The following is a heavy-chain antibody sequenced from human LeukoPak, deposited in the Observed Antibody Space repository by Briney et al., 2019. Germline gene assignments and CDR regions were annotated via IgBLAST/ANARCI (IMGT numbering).Heavy chain of an antibody. CDR2: MSRSGNII. V-gene: IGHV3-48*01. Sequence: GGSLRPSCATSGFTFSDYNMNWVRQVPGKGLESVSYMSRSGNIIYYADSVKGRFTISRDNAKNSLYLQMNSLRVEDTGVYYCARDVYYGSGSPRLDYWGQGTLVTVSS. CDR1: GFTFSDYN. D-gene: IGHD3-10*01. J-gene: IGHJ4*02. CDR3: ARDVYYGSGSPRLDY.